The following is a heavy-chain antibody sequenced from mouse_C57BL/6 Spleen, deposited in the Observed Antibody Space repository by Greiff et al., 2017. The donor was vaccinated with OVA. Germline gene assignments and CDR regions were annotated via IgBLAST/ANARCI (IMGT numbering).Heavy chain of an antibody. V-gene: IGHV5-16*01. CDR2: INYDGSST. D-gene: IGHD2-2*01. CDR3: ARDNGYYLDY. CDR1: GFTFSDYY. Sequence: DVHLVESEGGLVQPGSSMKLSCTASGFTFSDYYMAWVRQVPEKGLEWVANINYDGSSTYYLDSLKSRFIISRDNAKNILYLQMSSLKSEDTATYYCARDNGYYLDYWGQGTTLTVSS. J-gene: IGHJ2*01.